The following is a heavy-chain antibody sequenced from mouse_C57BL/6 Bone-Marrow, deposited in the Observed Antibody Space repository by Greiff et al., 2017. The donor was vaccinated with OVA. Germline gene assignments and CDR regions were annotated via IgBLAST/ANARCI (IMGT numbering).Heavy chain of an antibody. CDR3: ARSPPYYYGSSWDYFDY. CDR1: GFSLSTSGMG. D-gene: IGHD1-1*01. Sequence: ESGPGILQSSQTLSLTCSFSGFSLSTSGMGVSWIRQPSGKGLEWLAHIYWDDDKRYNPSLKSRLTISKDTSRNQVFLKITSVDTADTATYYCARSPPYYYGSSWDYFDYWGQGTTLTVSS. CDR2: IYWDDDK. J-gene: IGHJ2*01. V-gene: IGHV8-12*01.